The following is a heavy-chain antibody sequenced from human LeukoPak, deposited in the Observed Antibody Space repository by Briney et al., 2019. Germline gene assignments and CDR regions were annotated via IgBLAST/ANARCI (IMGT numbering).Heavy chain of an antibody. CDR2: IYYSGST. Sequence: SETLSLTCTVSGGSISSYYWSWIRQPPGKGLEWIGYIYYSGSTNYNPSLKSRVTISVNTSKNQFSLKLSSVTAADTAVYYCARGPPGIAVATLGFDPWGQGTLVTVSS. CDR1: GGSISSYY. CDR3: ARGPPGIAVATLGFDP. D-gene: IGHD6-19*01. J-gene: IGHJ5*02. V-gene: IGHV4-59*08.